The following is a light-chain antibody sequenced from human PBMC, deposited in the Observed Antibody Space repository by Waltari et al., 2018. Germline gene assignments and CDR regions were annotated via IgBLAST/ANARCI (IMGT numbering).Light chain of an antibody. CDR3: QQSQGVPFT. V-gene: IGKV1-39*01. J-gene: IGKJ2*01. CDR2: ASS. CDR1: LSIDKA. Sequence: DVQMSQSPSSLSASVGDRVTITDRASLSIDKALNWYQQKPGTAPKLLIYASSTLQSGVPSRFTGSGSGTHFTLTISSLQPEDIATYSCQQSQGVPFTFGQGTKVDIK.